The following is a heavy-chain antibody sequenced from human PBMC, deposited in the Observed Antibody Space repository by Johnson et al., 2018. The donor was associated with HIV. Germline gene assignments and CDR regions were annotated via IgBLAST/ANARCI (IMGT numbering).Heavy chain of an antibody. V-gene: IGHV3-15*01. D-gene: IGHD6-13*01. Sequence: VQLVESGGGLVKPGGSLRLSCAASGFTFSNAWMSWVRQAPGKGLEWVGRIKSKTDGGTTDYAAPVKARFTISRDDSKNTLYLQINSLRAEDTAVYYCARYQQLVRDGAFDIWGQGTMVTVSS. CDR3: ARYQQLVRDGAFDI. CDR1: GFTFSNAW. CDR2: IKSKTDGGTT. J-gene: IGHJ3*02.